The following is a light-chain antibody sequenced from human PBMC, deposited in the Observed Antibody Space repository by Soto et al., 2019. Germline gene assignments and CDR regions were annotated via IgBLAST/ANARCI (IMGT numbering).Light chain of an antibody. CDR1: QSVLYSSNNNNY. V-gene: IGKV4-1*01. Sequence: DIVMTQSPDSLAVSLGERATINCKSSQSVLYSSNNNNYLAWYQQKPGQPPKLLIYWASTRESGVPDRFSGSGSGTDCTFIISSLQAEDVAVYYCQQYYSSLTFGGGTKVEIK. J-gene: IGKJ4*01. CDR2: WAS. CDR3: QQYYSSLT.